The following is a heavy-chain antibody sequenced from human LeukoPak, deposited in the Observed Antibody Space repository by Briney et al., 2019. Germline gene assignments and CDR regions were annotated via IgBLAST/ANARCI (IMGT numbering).Heavy chain of an antibody. Sequence: ASVKVSCKASGYTFTDSYIHWVRQAPGQGLEWIGWINPNGGETIYAQKLQGSVTMTRDTSINTAFMELNRLRSDDTAVYFCARTRGHHATMAYFDYWGQGTLVTVSS. D-gene: IGHD3-10*01. CDR3: ARTRGHHATMAYFDY. V-gene: IGHV1-2*02. CDR2: INPNGGET. J-gene: IGHJ4*02. CDR1: GYTFTDSY.